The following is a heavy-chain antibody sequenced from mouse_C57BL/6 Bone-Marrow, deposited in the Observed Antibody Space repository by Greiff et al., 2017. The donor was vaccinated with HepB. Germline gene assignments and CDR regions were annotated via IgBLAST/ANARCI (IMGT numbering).Heavy chain of an antibody. D-gene: IGHD2-1*01. J-gene: IGHJ4*01. V-gene: IGHV1-19*01. CDR2: INPYNGGT. CDR1: GYTFTDYY. CDR3: ARKIYYGNYDYYAMDY. Sequence: VQLQQSGPVLVKPGASVKMSCKASGYTFTDYYMNWVKQSHGKSLEWIGVINPYNGGTSYNQKFKGKATLTVDKSSSTAYMELNSLTSEDSAVYYCARKIYYGNYDYYAMDYWGQGTSVTVSS.